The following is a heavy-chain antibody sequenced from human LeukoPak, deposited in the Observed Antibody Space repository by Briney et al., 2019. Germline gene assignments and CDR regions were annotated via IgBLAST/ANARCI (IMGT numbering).Heavy chain of an antibody. D-gene: IGHD3-10*01. J-gene: IGHJ4*02. Sequence: GGSLRLSCIASGFTLSSYEMSWIRQAPGKGLEWVSSVDYSGGDTHYADSVMGRFTISRDNSKNTLYLQLNSLRAEDTAVYYCAVTRDYFGSGSYFVPVFFDYWGQGTLVTVSS. V-gene: IGHV3-23*01. CDR1: GFTLSSYE. CDR3: AVTRDYFGSGSYFVPVFFDY. CDR2: VDYSGGDT.